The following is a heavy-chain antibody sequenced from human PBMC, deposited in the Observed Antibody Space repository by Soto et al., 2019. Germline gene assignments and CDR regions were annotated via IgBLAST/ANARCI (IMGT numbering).Heavy chain of an antibody. Sequence: GGSLRLSCAASGFSFGNYAMSWVRQTPGRGLEWVSSISGSGHIYYADSVKGRFTISRDNSKSMLYLQMNSLRGDDTAIYYCEKAISGYYAPSDYWGQGTQVTVSS. V-gene: IGHV3-23*01. CDR1: GFSFGNYA. CDR3: EKAISGYYAPSDY. J-gene: IGHJ4*02. CDR2: ISGSGHI. D-gene: IGHD3-22*01.